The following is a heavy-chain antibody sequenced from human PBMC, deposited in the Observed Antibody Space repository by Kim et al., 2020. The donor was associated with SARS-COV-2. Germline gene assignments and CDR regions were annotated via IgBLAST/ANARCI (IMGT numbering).Heavy chain of an antibody. J-gene: IGHJ4*02. CDR2: INVKTGNP. D-gene: IGHD6-19*01. V-gene: IGHV7-4-1*02. CDR3: ARGGSGWYA. Sequence: ASVKVSCKASGYSFSNYGMNWVRQAPGQGPEWMGWINVKTGNPTYAQGFAGRFVFSLDTSVSTAYLQISRLEAEDTAVYYCARGGSGWYAWGQGTLVTVSS. CDR1: GYSFSNYG.